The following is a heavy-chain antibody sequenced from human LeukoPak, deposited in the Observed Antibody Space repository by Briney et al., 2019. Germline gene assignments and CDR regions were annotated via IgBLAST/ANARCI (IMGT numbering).Heavy chain of an antibody. V-gene: IGHV3-30*03. CDR2: ISYDGSTK. CDR3: ARGGPYDSSGYYHFDY. D-gene: IGHD3-22*01. CDR1: GFTFSNNG. J-gene: IGHJ4*02. Sequence: PGGSLRLSCAASGFTFSNNGMHWVRQAPGKGLEWVAVISYDGSTKYYADSVKGRFTISRDNSKNTLYLQMDSLRTGDTAVYYCARGGPYDSSGYYHFDYWGQGTLVTVSS.